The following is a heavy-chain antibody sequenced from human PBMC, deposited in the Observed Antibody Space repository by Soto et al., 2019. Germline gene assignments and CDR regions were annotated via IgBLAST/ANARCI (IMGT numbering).Heavy chain of an antibody. J-gene: IGHJ4*02. D-gene: IGHD2-8*02. CDR1: GFTFSKNA. CDR3: TGALPDFETTGHYIDY. CDR2: ITGSGGST. Sequence: GGSLRLSCAASGFTFSKNAVSWVRQAPGKGLEWVSGITGSGGSTYYADSVKGRFAISRDHSKNTLYLQMNSLTAEDTAVYYCTGALPDFETTGHYIDYWGQGTLVTVSS. V-gene: IGHV3-23*01.